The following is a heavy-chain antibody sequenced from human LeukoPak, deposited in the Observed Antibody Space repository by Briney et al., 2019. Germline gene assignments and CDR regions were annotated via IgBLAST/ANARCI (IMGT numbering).Heavy chain of an antibody. J-gene: IGHJ4*02. CDR2: IYTSGST. V-gene: IGHV4-61*02. CDR3: AGAYCSGGSCVVDY. Sequence: SQTLSLTCTVSGGSISSGSYYWSWIRQPAGKGLEWIGRIYTSGSTNYNPSLKSRVTISVDTSKNQFSLKLSSVTAADTAVYYCAGAYCSGGSCVVDYWGQGTLVTVSS. CDR1: GGSISSGSYY. D-gene: IGHD2-15*01.